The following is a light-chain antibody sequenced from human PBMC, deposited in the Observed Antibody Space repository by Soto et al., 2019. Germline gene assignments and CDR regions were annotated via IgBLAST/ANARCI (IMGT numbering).Light chain of an antibody. V-gene: IGLV2-14*01. J-gene: IGLJ3*02. Sequence: QSALAQPASVSGSPGQSITITCTGTNSDVGGYNYVSWYQQFPGKAPKLMIHEVSNRPSGVSNRFSGSKSGTTASLTISGLQADDEADYYCSSYTSRETWVFGGGTKLTVL. CDR1: NSDVGGYNY. CDR3: SSYTSRETWV. CDR2: EVS.